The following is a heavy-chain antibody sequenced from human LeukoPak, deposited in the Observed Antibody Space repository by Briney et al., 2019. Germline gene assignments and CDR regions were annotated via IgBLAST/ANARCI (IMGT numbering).Heavy chain of an antibody. J-gene: IGHJ4*02. CDR3: ARDFTIFGAVHLAIDY. V-gene: IGHV3-33*01. CDR1: GFTFSSYG. D-gene: IGHD3-3*01. CDR2: IWDDGSNK. Sequence: GGSLRLSCAASGFTFSSYGMHWVRQAPGKGLEWVAVIWDDGSNKYYGDSVKGRFTISRDNSKNTLYLQMNSLRAEDTAVYYCARDFTIFGAVHLAIDYWGQGTLVTVS.